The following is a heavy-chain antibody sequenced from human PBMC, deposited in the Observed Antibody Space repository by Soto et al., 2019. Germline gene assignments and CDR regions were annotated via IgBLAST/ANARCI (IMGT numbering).Heavy chain of an antibody. Sequence: PGGSLRLSCAASGFTFSSYAMHWVRQAPGKGLEWVAVISYDGSNKYYADSVKGRFTISRDNSKNTLYLQMNSLRAEDTAVYYCARDPSNSIVYGMDVWGQGTTVTVSS. J-gene: IGHJ6*02. CDR3: ARDPSNSIVYGMDV. CDR1: GFTFSSYA. D-gene: IGHD3-16*02. V-gene: IGHV3-30-3*01. CDR2: ISYDGSNK.